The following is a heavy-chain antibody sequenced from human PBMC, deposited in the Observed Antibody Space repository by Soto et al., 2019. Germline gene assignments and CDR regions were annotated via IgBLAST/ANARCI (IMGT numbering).Heavy chain of an antibody. Sequence: SVKVSCKASGFTFTSSAVQWVRQARGQRLEWIGWIVVGSGNTNYAQKFQERVTITRDMSTSTAYMELSSLRSEDTAVYYCAADFKEYYYDSSGYYPSDYCGQGSLVTVYS. CDR3: AADFKEYYYDSSGYYPSDY. CDR2: IVVGSGNT. V-gene: IGHV1-58*01. J-gene: IGHJ4*02. D-gene: IGHD3-22*01. CDR1: GFTFTSSA.